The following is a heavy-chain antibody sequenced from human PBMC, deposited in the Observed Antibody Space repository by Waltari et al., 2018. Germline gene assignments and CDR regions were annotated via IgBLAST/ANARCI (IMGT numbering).Heavy chain of an antibody. J-gene: IGHJ5*02. D-gene: IGHD6-13*01. CDR3: ARGGRIAAAGTGWFDP. CDR2: IYTSGRT. Sequence: QVQLQESGPGLVKPSETLSLTCTVSGGSISSYYWSWIRQPAGKGLEWIGRIYTSGRTNYNPSLKSRGTMSVDTSKNQFSLKLSSVTAADTAVYYCARGGRIAAAGTGWFDPWGQGTLVTVSS. V-gene: IGHV4-4*07. CDR1: GGSISSYY.